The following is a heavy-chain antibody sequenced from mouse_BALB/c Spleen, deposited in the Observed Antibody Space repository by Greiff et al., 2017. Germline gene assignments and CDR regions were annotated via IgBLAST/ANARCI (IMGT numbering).Heavy chain of an antibody. D-gene: IGHD1-1*01. CDR1: GYTFTSYW. J-gene: IGHJ3*01. Sequence: QVQLQQPGAELVRPGASVKLSCKASGYTFTSYWINWVKQRPGQGLEWIGNIYPSDSYTNYNQKFKDKATLTVDKSSSTAYMQLSSPTSEDSAVYYCTRLGDGSSPWFAYWGQGTLVTVSA. CDR3: TRLGDGSSPWFAY. CDR2: IYPSDSYT. V-gene: IGHV1-69*02.